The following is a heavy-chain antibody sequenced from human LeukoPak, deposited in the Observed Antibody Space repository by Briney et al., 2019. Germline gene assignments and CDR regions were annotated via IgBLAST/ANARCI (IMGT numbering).Heavy chain of an antibody. D-gene: IGHD4-23*01. J-gene: IGHJ4*02. CDR3: ARDGPTVVKDY. Sequence: PGGSLRLSCAASGFTFSSYEMNWVRQAPGKGLEWVSSISSSSSYIYYADSVKGRFTISRDNAKNSLYLQMNSLRAEDTAVYYCARDGPTVVKDYWGQGTLVTVSS. CDR1: GFTFSSYE. CDR2: ISSSSSYI. V-gene: IGHV3-21*01.